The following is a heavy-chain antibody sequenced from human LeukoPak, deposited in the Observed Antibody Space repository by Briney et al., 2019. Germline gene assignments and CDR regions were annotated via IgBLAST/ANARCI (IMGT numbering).Heavy chain of an antibody. CDR2: IYHSGST. J-gene: IGHJ4*02. CDR1: GYSISSGYY. Sequence: SETLSLTCTVSGYSISSGYYWGWIRQPPGKGLEWIGSIYHSGSTYYNPSLKSRVTMSVDTSKNQFSLKLSSVTAADTAVYYCARDFWSGYYAPGYFDYWGQGTLVTVSS. CDR3: ARDFWSGYYAPGYFDY. V-gene: IGHV4-38-2*02. D-gene: IGHD3-3*01.